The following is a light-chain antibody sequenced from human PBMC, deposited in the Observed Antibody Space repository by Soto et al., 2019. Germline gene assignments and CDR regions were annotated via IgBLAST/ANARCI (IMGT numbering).Light chain of an antibody. CDR2: SNN. CDR3: AAWDDSLSGYV. J-gene: IGLJ1*01. CDR1: RQNIGSNT. Sequence: QSVLLVPPLSCGTRGLPGTASCSGGRQNIGSNTVNWYQQLPGTAPKLLIYSNNQRPSGVPDRFSGSKSGTSASLAISGLQSEDEADYYCAAWDDSLSGYVFGTGTKVTVL. V-gene: IGLV1-44*01.